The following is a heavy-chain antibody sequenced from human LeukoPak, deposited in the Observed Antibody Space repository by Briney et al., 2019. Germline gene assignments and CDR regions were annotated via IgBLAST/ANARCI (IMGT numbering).Heavy chain of an antibody. Sequence: GASVKVSCKASGGTFSSYAISWVRQAPGQGLEWMGRIIPIFGIANYAQKFQGRVTITADKSTSTAYMELSSLRSEDTAVYYCARVYYYDSSGYPSPWFDPWGQGTLVTVSS. V-gene: IGHV1-69*04. CDR3: ARVYYYDSSGYPSPWFDP. CDR2: IIPIFGIA. D-gene: IGHD3-22*01. J-gene: IGHJ5*02. CDR1: GGTFSSYA.